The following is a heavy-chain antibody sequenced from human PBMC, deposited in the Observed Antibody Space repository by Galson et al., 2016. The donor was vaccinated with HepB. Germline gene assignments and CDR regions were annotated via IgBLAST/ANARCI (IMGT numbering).Heavy chain of an antibody. D-gene: IGHD5/OR15-5a*01. V-gene: IGHV3-48*02. J-gene: IGHJ4*02. CDR1: GDSISSGAYR. CDR2: ISSNGNTK. Sequence: ETLSLTCTVSGDSISSGAYRWTWVRQAPGKGLEWVSHISSNGNTKHYADPVKGRFTISRDDTKNSLYLQMNTLRDEDTAVYYCERAFSGYCSVYFFSYWGQGALVTVSS. CDR3: ERAFSGYCSVYFFSY.